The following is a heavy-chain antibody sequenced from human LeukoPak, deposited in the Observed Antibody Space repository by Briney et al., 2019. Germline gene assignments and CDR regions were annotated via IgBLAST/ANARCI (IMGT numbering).Heavy chain of an antibody. V-gene: IGHV3-21*01. J-gene: IGHJ4*02. D-gene: IGHD3-10*01. CDR1: GFTFSSYS. CDR3: ARDWNYYGSGSYYK. Sequence: AGGSLRLSCAASGFTFSSYSMNWVRQAPGKGLEWVSSISSSSSYIYYADSVKGRFTISRDNAKNSLYLQMNSLRAEDTAVYYCARDWNYYGSGSYYKWGQGTLVTVSS. CDR2: ISSSSSYI.